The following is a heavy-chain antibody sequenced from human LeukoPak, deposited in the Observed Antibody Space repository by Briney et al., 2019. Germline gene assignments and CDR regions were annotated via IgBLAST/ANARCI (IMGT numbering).Heavy chain of an antibody. J-gene: IGHJ4*02. V-gene: IGHV1-69*01. D-gene: IGHD3-10*01. CDR2: IIPIFGTA. Sequence: GASVKVSCKASGGTFSSYAISWVRQAPGQGLEWMGGIIPIFGTANYAQKFQGRVTITADESTSTAYMELRSLRSDDTAVYYCARAGDPWHYDYWGQGTLVTVSS. CDR1: GGTFSSYA. CDR3: ARAGDPWHYDY.